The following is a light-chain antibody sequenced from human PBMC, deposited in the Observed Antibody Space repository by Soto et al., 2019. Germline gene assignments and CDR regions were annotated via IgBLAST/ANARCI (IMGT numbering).Light chain of an antibody. CDR1: SSDVGGYNY. V-gene: IGLV2-8*01. CDR2: EVN. J-gene: IGLJ1*01. Sequence: QSALTQPPSASGSPGQSVAISCTGTSSDVGGYNYVSWYQQHPGKSPKLMIYEVNKRPSGVPDRFSGSKSGNTASLTVSGLQAEDEADYYCSSYAGSSNVFGPVTKLTVL. CDR3: SSYAGSSNV.